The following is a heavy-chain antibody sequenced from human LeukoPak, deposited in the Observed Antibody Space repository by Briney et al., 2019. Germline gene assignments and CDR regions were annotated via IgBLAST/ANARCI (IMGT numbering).Heavy chain of an antibody. Sequence: GGSLRLSCAASRFTFSLYSMTWVRQAPGKGLEWVSYISSSSAIYYADSVRGRFTISRDNAKNSLYLQMNSLRAEDTAVYYCARLSHYGANFDYWGQGTLVTVSS. CDR1: RFTFSLYS. J-gene: IGHJ4*02. CDR2: ISSSSAI. CDR3: ARLSHYGANFDY. V-gene: IGHV3-48*04. D-gene: IGHD4-17*01.